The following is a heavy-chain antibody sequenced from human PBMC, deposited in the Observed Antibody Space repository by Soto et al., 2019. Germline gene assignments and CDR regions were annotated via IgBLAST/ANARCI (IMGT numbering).Heavy chain of an antibody. Sequence: QEQLVESGGGVFQPGKSLRLSCAASGFTFNTYGMHWVRQAPGKGLEWVAVISYDGSEKYYVDSVKGRFTISKDNSKNTLYLQMNSLRPEDAAVYYCAKSPNFYCSSPNCYKYYFDHWGQGTRVTVSS. CDR2: ISYDGSEK. V-gene: IGHV3-30*18. D-gene: IGHD2-2*02. J-gene: IGHJ4*02. CDR1: GFTFNTYG. CDR3: AKSPNFYCSSPNCYKYYFDH.